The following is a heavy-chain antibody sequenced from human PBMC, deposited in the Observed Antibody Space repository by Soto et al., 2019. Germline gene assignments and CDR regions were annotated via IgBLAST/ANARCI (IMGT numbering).Heavy chain of an antibody. CDR3: AGHYAGTAIDY. V-gene: IGHV4-59*01. J-gene: IGHJ4*02. CDR1: GGSINSYY. D-gene: IGHD2-2*01. Sequence: QVQLQESGPGLVKPSETLSLTCTVSGGSINSYYWSWIRQPPGKGLEWLGYTFYSGATNYNTSLQSRVTISLDTSKRQFSLRLASVTAADTAVYFCAGHYAGTAIDYWGRGTLVIVSS. CDR2: TFYSGAT.